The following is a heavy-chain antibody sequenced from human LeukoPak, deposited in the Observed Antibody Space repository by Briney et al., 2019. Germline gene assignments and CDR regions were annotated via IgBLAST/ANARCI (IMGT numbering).Heavy chain of an antibody. CDR1: GGSISGGGYS. CDR3: ARYDLLPGSHDAFDI. Sequence: PSETLSLTCAVSGGSISGGGYSWGWIRQPPGKGLEWIGYMSDSGSSYYNPSLKSRVTISVDRSKNHFSLKLSSVTAADTAVCYCARYDLLPGSHDAFDIWGQGTMVTVSS. D-gene: IGHD3-9*01. V-gene: IGHV4-30-2*01. CDR2: MSDSGSS. J-gene: IGHJ3*02.